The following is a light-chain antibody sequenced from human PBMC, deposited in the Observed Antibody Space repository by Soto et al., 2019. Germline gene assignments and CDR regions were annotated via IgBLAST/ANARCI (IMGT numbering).Light chain of an antibody. Sequence: ETELTQSPGTLSLSPGERATLSCRASQSVSRSYLAWYQQKTGQAPRLLIYGASSRASGIPDRFSGSGSGTDFTFTISRLEPEDFAVYYCQQYGNSPQTFGGGTKVDIK. V-gene: IGKV3-20*01. CDR2: GAS. J-gene: IGKJ4*01. CDR3: QQYGNSPQT. CDR1: QSVSRSY.